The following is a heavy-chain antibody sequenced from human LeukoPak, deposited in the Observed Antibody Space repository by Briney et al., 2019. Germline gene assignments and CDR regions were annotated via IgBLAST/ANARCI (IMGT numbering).Heavy chain of an antibody. CDR2: IWYDGSNK. CDR3: ARDDCGGDCYNYYYYGMDV. Sequence: GRSLRLSCAASGFTFSSYGMHWVRQAPGKGLEWVAVIWYDGSNKYYADSVKGRFTISRDNSKNTLYLQMNCLRAEDTAVYYCARDDCGGDCYNYYYYGMDVWGQGTTVTVSS. CDR1: GFTFSSYG. V-gene: IGHV3-33*01. D-gene: IGHD2-21*02. J-gene: IGHJ6*02.